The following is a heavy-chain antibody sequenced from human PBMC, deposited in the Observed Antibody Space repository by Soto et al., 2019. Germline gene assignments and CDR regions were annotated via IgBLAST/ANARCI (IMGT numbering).Heavy chain of an antibody. CDR2: RNPANGNA. V-gene: IGHV1-8*01. CDR3: ARALGIAVTGFDL. Sequence: QEQLVQSGAEVKRPGASVKISCRASGYNFISSNINWVRQAAGQRPEWLGWRNPANGNAAFARHFQGRVTMTRDTSTDTAYMELGGLSSGETAIYYCARALGIAVTGFDLWGPGTLVTVS. CDR1: GYNFISSN. D-gene: IGHD6-19*01. J-gene: IGHJ4*02.